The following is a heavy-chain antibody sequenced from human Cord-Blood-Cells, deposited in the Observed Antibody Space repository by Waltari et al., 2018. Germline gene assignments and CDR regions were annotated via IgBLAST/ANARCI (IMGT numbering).Heavy chain of an antibody. Sequence: QVQLVQSGAEVKKPGSSVKVSCKASGGPFSSYAISWVRQAPGQGLEWRGGIIPIFGTANYAQKFQGRVTITADESTSTAYMELSSLRSEDTAVYYCARDGITGTTRGYYYYYMDVWGKGTTVTVSS. CDR1: GGPFSSYA. CDR2: IIPIFGTA. D-gene: IGHD1-7*01. CDR3: ARDGITGTTRGYYYYYMDV. V-gene: IGHV1-69*01. J-gene: IGHJ6*03.